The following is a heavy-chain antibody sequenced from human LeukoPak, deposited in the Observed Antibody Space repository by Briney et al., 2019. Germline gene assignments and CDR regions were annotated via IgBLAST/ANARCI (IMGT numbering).Heavy chain of an antibody. CDR2: INSDGSST. J-gene: IGHJ6*03. V-gene: IGHV3-74*01. CDR3: ARSTSHYYYYYMDV. CDR1: GFTFSTYW. Sequence: GKSLRLSCAASGFTFSTYWMNWVRQPPGKGLVWVSRINSDGSSTTYADSVMGRFTISRDNATNTLFLQMNSLRADDTAVYYCARSTSHYYYYYMDVWGKGTTVTISS.